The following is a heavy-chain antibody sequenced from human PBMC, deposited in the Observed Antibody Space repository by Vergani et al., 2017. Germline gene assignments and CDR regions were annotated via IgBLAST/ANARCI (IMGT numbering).Heavy chain of an antibody. Sequence: QVQLVQSGAEVKKPGSSVKVSCKASVGTFSSYAISWVRQAPGQGLEWMGRIIPIFGTANYAQKFQGRVTITADESTSTAYMELSSLRSEDTAVYYCARQAYYYDSSSYGAFDIWGQGTRVTVSS. CDR1: VGTFSSYA. J-gene: IGHJ3*02. V-gene: IGHV1-69*13. CDR2: IIPIFGTA. CDR3: ARQAYYYDSSSYGAFDI. D-gene: IGHD3-22*01.